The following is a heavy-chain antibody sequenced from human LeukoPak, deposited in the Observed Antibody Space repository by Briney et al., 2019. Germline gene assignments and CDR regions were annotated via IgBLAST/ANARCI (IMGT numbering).Heavy chain of an antibody. CDR1: GYTFTGYY. V-gene: IGHV1-18*04. D-gene: IGHD2-2*01. CDR2: ISAYNGNT. Sequence: ASVKVSCKASGYTFTGYYMHWVRQAPGQGLEWMGWISAYNGNTNYAQKLQGRVTMTTDTSTSTAYMELRSLRSDDTAVYYCAREPLGYCSSTSCDGYYFDYWGQGTLVTVSS. CDR3: AREPLGYCSSTSCDGYYFDY. J-gene: IGHJ4*02.